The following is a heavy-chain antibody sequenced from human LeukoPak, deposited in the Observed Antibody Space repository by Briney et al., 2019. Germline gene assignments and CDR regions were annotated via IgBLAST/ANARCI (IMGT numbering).Heavy chain of an antibody. CDR3: ARGGPNAFDI. Sequence: GASVKVSCKASGYTFTSYDINWVRQATGQGLEWMGWMNPNSGNTGYAQKLQGRVTMTTDTSTSTAYMGLGSLTSDDTAMYYCARGGPNAFDIWGQGTMVTVSS. J-gene: IGHJ3*02. V-gene: IGHV1-8*01. CDR2: MNPNSGNT. CDR1: GYTFTSYD.